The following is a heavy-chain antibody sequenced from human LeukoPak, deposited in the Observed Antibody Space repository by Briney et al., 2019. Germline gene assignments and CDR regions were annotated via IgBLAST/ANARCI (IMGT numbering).Heavy chain of an antibody. CDR3: ASDEYAYYMDV. Sequence: SQTLSLTCAISVDSDSSNSSDWNCIRQSPSRALEWLRSTYYRSKWYNDFALYVKSRITTIPGPSKNQFSLQLNSSTREDRAVHSCASDEYAYYMDVWGKGTTVTVSS. V-gene: IGHV6-1*01. CDR2: TYYRSKWYN. CDR1: VDSDSSNSSD. D-gene: IGHD2-8*01. J-gene: IGHJ6*03.